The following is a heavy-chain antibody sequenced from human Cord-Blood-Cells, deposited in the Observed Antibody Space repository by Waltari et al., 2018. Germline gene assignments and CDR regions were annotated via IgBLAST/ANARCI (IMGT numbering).Heavy chain of an antibody. CDR2: MNPNSGNT. Sequence: QVQLVQSGSEWQKPGAPVKVSCNASGYTFTSSDINWEAQATGQGLDWMGWMNPNSGNTGNAQKFQGRVTMTRNTSISTAYMELSSLRSEDTAVYYCARARYSSGKDYWGQGTLVTVSS. V-gene: IGHV1-8*01. CDR1: GYTFTSSD. CDR3: ARARYSSGKDY. D-gene: IGHD6-19*01. J-gene: IGHJ4*02.